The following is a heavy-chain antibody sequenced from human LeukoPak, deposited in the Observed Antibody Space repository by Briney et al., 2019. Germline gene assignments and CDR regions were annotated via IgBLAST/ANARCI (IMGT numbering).Heavy chain of an antibody. D-gene: IGHD3-16*01. J-gene: IGHJ3*02. CDR2: VYYTGRT. Sequence: SETLSLTCTVSADSISTSNYHWGWIRQPPGKGLEWIGSVYYTGRTYDNPSLKSRVTISVDTSKNQFSLKLNSVTAADTAVYYCATTPHYEGGGFDIWGQGTMVTVSS. CDR1: ADSISTSNYH. CDR3: ATTPHYEGGGFDI. V-gene: IGHV4-39*01.